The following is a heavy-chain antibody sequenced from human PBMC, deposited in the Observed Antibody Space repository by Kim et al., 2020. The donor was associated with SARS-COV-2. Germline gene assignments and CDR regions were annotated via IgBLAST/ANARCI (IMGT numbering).Heavy chain of an antibody. CDR1: GFTFSSYA. Sequence: GGSLRLSCAASGFTFSSYAMHWVRQAPGKGLEWVAGLSSDGNNKYDADSVKGRFTISRDNSKHTLYLQLNSLRAEDTGVYYCARENLQSSAWPSGFDYWGQGTLVTVSS. J-gene: IGHJ4*02. D-gene: IGHD6-19*01. V-gene: IGHV3-30-3*01. CDR2: LSSDGNNK. CDR3: ARENLQSSAWPSGFDY.